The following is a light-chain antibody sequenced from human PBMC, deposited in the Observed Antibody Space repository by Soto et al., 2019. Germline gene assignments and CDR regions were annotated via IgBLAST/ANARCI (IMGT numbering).Light chain of an antibody. J-gene: IGKJ2*01. CDR3: QHSYITPRYT. CDR1: QSISSH. V-gene: IGKV1-39*01. Sequence: DIQITQSPSSLSASVGDRVTITCRASQSISSHLNWYQHKPGRPPRLLIFASYILEGGVPSRFSGRGSDTYFTLTIDSLQPEDVATYYCQHSYITPRYTFGQGTKVEIE. CDR2: ASY.